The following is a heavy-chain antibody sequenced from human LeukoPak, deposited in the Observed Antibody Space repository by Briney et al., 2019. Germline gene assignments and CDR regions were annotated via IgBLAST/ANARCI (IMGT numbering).Heavy chain of an antibody. D-gene: IGHD3-22*01. CDR1: GGSISSYY. V-gene: IGHV4-59*08. J-gene: IGHJ4*02. CDR2: IYYSGST. Sequence: SETLSLTCTASGGSISSYYWSWIRQPPGKGLEWIGYIYYSGSTNYNPSLKSRVTISLDTSRNQFSLKLSSVTAADTAVCYCARALRDSSGIDYWGQGTLVTVSS. CDR3: ARALRDSSGIDY.